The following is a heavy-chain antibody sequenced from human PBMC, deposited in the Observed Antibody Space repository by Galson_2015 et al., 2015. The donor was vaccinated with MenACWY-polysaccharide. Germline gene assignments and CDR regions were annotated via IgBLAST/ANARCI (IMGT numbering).Heavy chain of an antibody. CDR3: TKGGHGDY. CDR1: GFSFPNYD. D-gene: IGHD2-15*01. Sequence: SLRLSCAASGFSFPNYDMNWVRQAPGRGLEWVSFISSRSTSIYYADSVKGRFSISRDNAKNSLYLQMNSLRDEDTAVYYCTKGGHGDYWGQGALVPVSS. V-gene: IGHV3-48*02. CDR2: ISSRSTSI. J-gene: IGHJ4*02.